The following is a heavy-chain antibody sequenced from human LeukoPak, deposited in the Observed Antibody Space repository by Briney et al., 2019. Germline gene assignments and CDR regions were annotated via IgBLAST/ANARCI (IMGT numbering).Heavy chain of an antibody. D-gene: IGHD3-3*01. CDR1: GYTFTGYY. CDR2: INPNSGGT. CDR3: AREYYDFWSGYYIDY. J-gene: IGHJ4*02. Sequence: PQASVKVSCKASGYTFTGYYMHWVRQAPGQGLEWMGWINPNSGGTNYAQKFQGRVTMTRDTSISTAYMELSRLRSDDTAVYYCAREYYDFWSGYYIDYWGQGTLVTVSS. V-gene: IGHV1-2*02.